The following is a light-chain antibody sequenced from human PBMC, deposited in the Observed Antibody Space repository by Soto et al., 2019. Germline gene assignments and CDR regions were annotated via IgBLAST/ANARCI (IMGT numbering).Light chain of an antibody. CDR1: SGHSTYI. J-gene: IGLJ3*02. V-gene: IGLV4-60*02. CDR3: ETWYSNTHKV. Sequence: QSVLTQSSSASASLGSSVNLTCILSSGHSTYIIAWHQQQPGKAPRFLMTLDRSGSYNRGSGVPDRFSGSSSGADRYLTISNLQFEDEGDYYCETWYSNTHKVFGGGTKLTVL. CDR2: LDRSGSY.